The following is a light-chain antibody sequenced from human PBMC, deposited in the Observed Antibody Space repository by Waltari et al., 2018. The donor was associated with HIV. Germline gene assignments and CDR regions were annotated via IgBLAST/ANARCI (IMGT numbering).Light chain of an antibody. V-gene: IGLV2-14*01. CDR3: SSYTSSSTPL. CDR1: SSDVGGVNH. J-gene: IGLJ2*01. CDR2: EVS. Sequence: QSALTQPASVSGSPGQSITISCTGTSSDVGGVNHVPWYQQHPGKAPKLMIYEVSNRPSGVSNRFSGSKSGNTASLTISGLQAEDEADYYCSSYTSSSTPLFGGGTKLTVL.